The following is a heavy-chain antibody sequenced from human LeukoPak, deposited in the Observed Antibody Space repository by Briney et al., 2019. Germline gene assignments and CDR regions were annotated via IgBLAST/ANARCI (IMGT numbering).Heavy chain of an antibody. CDR3: ARWTLRVGATRADAFDI. J-gene: IGHJ3*02. V-gene: IGHV4-39*01. CDR1: GGSISSSNYY. CDR2: TYYSRNT. D-gene: IGHD1-26*01. Sequence: SETLSLTCSVSGGSISSSNYYWGWIRQPPGKGLEWIVSTYYSRNTYYNPSLRSRVTISVDTSKNQFSLKMTSVTAADTAVYYCARWTLRVGATRADAFDIWGQGTMVTVSS.